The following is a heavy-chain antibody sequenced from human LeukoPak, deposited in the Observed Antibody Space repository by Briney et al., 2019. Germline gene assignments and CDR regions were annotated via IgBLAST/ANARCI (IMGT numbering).Heavy chain of an antibody. CDR3: ARGVQMVRWFDP. Sequence: SETLSLTCTVSGGSISSYYWSWIRQPPGKGLEWIGYIYYSGSTNYNPSLKSRVTISVDTSKNQFSLKLSSVTAADTAVYYCARGVQMVRWFDPWGQGTLVTVSS. CDR2: IYYSGST. V-gene: IGHV4-59*01. D-gene: IGHD3-10*01. CDR1: GGSISSYY. J-gene: IGHJ5*02.